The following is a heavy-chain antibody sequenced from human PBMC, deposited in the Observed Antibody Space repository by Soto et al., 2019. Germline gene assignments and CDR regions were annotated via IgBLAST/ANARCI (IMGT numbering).Heavy chain of an antibody. D-gene: IGHD3-22*01. CDR2: FYSSGSP. CDR3: AREFYYDSSGIGFDS. Sequence: SETLSLTCAVSGGSLSGYYWSWIRQPPGKGLEWIGDFYSSGSPHHNPSLKNRVSISEDRSKNEFSLKLSSVTAADTAIYYCAREFYYDSSGIGFDSWGQGTLVTVSS. V-gene: IGHV4-59*01. CDR1: GGSLSGYY. J-gene: IGHJ4*02.